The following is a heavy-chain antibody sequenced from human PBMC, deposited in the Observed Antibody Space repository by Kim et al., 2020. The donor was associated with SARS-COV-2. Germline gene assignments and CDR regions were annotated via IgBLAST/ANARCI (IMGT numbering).Heavy chain of an antibody. CDR2: IKSKTDGGTT. J-gene: IGHJ4*02. V-gene: IGHV3-15*01. CDR3: TCYSISHRSDY. CDR1: GFNFSDVW. Sequence: GGSLRLSCAGSGFNFSDVWMSWVRQAPGKGLEWVGRIKSKTDGGTTDYAAPVKGRFTISRDDSKNTLYLQMNSLKTEDTGVFYCTCYSISHRSDYWGQGT. D-gene: IGHD6-6*01.